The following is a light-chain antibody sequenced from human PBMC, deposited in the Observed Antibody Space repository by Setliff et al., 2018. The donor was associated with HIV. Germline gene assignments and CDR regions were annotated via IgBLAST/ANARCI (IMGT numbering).Light chain of an antibody. CDR1: SSNIRTNA. CDR2: SNN. V-gene: IGLV1-44*01. CDR3: ASWDDSLNGQV. J-gene: IGLJ1*01. Sequence: QSALTQPPSTSGTPGQRVTISCSGSSSNIRTNAVNWYQQLSGTAPKLLIYSNNQRASGVPDRFSGSKSGTSASLAISGLQSEDEADYYCASWDDSLNGQVFGTGTKVTVL.